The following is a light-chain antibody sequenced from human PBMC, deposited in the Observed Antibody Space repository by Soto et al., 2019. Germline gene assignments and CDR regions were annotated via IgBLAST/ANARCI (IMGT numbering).Light chain of an antibody. CDR2: DVN. CDR1: SSDVGAFDY. CDR3: SSYAGNNIFV. J-gene: IGLJ1*01. V-gene: IGLV2-8*01. Sequence: QSALAQPPSASGSPGQSVTISCTGTSSDVGAFDYVSWYQQYPGEAPKLLVYDVNKRPSGVPDRFSGSKSGNTASLTVSGLQAEHEADFYCSSYAGNNIFVFGTGTKVTVL.